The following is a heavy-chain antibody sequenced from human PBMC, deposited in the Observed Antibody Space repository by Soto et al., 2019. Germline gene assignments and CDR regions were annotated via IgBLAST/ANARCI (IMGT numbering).Heavy chain of an antibody. CDR3: ARQVVTPPYYYGLDA. CDR2: LYSGVTT. CDR1: GFTVSSNY. D-gene: IGHD2-15*01. Sequence: GGSLRLSCAASGFTVSSNYMNWVRQAPGKGLEWVSILYSGVTTYYADSVQGRFTISRDNSKNTLYLQMNSLRADDTAVYYCARQVVTPPYYYGLDAWGQGTTVTVSS. J-gene: IGHJ6*02. V-gene: IGHV3-53*01.